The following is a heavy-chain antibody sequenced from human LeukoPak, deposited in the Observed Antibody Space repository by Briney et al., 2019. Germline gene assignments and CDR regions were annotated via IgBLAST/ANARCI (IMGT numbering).Heavy chain of an antibody. CDR3: AKRDYSDTSGYLPLFDC. CDR1: GFTFSTYA. J-gene: IGHJ4*02. V-gene: IGHV3-23*01. CDR2: VTAGGATT. Sequence: HPGGSLRLSCAASGFTFSTYAMAWVRQAPGKGLEWVSGVTAGGATTFYADSVKGRFTISRDNSKNTLYLQMNSLRAEDTAVYYCAKRDYSDTSGYLPLFDCWGQGTLVTVSS. D-gene: IGHD3-22*01.